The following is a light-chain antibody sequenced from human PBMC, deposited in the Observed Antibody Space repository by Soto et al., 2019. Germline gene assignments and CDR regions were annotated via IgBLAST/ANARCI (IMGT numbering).Light chain of an antibody. V-gene: IGLV2-11*01. J-gene: IGLJ1*01. Sequence: QSALTQPRSVSGSPGQSVTISCTGTSSDVGAYNYVSWYQQYPGTAPKVMIYDVTKRPSGVPDRISGSKSGNTASLTISGLQAEDEADYYCCSYAGSYTFPYVFGTGTKLTVL. CDR1: SSDVGAYNY. CDR3: CSYAGSYTFPYV. CDR2: DVT.